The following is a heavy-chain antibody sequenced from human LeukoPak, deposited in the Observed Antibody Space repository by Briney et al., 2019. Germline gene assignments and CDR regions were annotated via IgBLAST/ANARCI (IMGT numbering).Heavy chain of an antibody. Sequence: PLETLSLTCTVSGGSISSSSYYWGWIRQPPGKGLEWIGSLHYSGGIWYNPSLKSRVTISVDTSKNQFSLRLSSVTAADTAVYYCAKLWSGLRPPDYWGQGTLVTVSS. J-gene: IGHJ4*02. V-gene: IGHV4-39*01. CDR1: GGSISSSSYY. D-gene: IGHD3-3*01. CDR2: LHYSGGI. CDR3: AKLWSGLRPPDY.